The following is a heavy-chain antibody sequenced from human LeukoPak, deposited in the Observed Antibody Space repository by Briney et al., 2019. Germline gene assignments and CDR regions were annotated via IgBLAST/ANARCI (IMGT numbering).Heavy chain of an antibody. CDR1: GFTVSSNY. J-gene: IGHJ4*02. D-gene: IGHD3-22*01. CDR3: ANGPYYYDSSGYSPLEVDY. CDR2: IHSGGNT. Sequence: AGGSLRLSCAASGFTVSSNYMSWVRQAPGKGLEWVSVIHSGGNTYYADSVKGRFTISRDNSKNTLYLQMNSLRAEDTAVYYCANGPYYYDSSGYSPLEVDYWGQGTLVTVSS. V-gene: IGHV3-53*01.